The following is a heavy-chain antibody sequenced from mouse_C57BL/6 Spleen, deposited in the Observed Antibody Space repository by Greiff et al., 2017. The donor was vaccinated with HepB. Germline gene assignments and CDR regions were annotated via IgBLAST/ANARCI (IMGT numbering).Heavy chain of an antibody. D-gene: IGHD2-1*01. CDR3: ASLYGNYLAWFAY. Sequence: EVKVEESGGGLVQPGGSLSLSCAASGFTFTDYYMSWVRQPPGKALEWLGFIRNKANGYTTEYSASVKGRFTISRDNSQSILYLQMNALRAEDSATYYCASLYGNYLAWFAYWGQGTLVTVSA. V-gene: IGHV7-3*01. CDR1: GFTFTDYY. J-gene: IGHJ3*01. CDR2: IRNKANGYTT.